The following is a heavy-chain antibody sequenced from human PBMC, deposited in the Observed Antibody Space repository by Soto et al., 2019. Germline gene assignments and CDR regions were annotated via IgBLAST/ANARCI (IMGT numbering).Heavy chain of an antibody. CDR1: GGSISSGGYY. V-gene: IGHV4-31*03. Sequence: SETLSLTCTVSGGSISSGGYYWSWIRQHPGKGLEWIGYIYYSGSTYYNPSLKSRVTISVDTSKNQFSLKLSSVTAADTAVYYCARENVDIVANYYYGMDVWGQGTTVTVSS. J-gene: IGHJ6*02. CDR2: IYYSGST. CDR3: ARENVDIVANYYYGMDV. D-gene: IGHD5-12*01.